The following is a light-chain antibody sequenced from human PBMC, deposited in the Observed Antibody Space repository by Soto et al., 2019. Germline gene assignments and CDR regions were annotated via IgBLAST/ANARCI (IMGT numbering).Light chain of an antibody. CDR3: QQSYGTPLT. CDR2: KAS. J-gene: IGKJ4*01. Sequence: DIQMTQSPSTLSASVGDRVTITCRASQSISSWLAWYQQKPGKAPNLLIYKASSLESGVPSRFSGSGSGTEFTLTISSLQPDDFATYSCQQSYGTPLTFGGGTKIEIK. CDR1: QSISSW. V-gene: IGKV1-5*03.